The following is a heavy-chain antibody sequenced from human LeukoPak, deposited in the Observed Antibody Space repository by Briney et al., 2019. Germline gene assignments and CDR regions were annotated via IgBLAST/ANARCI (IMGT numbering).Heavy chain of an antibody. D-gene: IGHD4-11*01. V-gene: IGHV3-30-3*01. CDR1: GFTFSSYA. Sequence: GGSLRLSCAASGFTFSSYAMHWVRQAPGKGLEWVAVISYDGSNNYYADSVKGRFTISRDNSKNTLYLQMNSLRAEDTALYYCAKIYSGRTPDALDIWGQGTMVTVSS. J-gene: IGHJ3*02. CDR2: ISYDGSNN. CDR3: AKIYSGRTPDALDI.